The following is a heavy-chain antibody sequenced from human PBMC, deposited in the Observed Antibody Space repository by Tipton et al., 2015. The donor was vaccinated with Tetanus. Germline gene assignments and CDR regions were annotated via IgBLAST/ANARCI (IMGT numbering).Heavy chain of an antibody. V-gene: IGHV1-2*02. Sequence: QVQLVQSGAEVKKPGASVKVSCKASGYTFTGYYMHWVRQAPGQGLEWMGWINPNSGGTNYAQKFQGRVTMTRDTSISTAYMELSRLRSDDTAVYYCARAGMIVVVPAANPIDYWGQGTLVTVSS. CDR3: ARAGMIVVVPAANPIDY. J-gene: IGHJ4*02. CDR2: INPNSGGT. D-gene: IGHD2-2*01. CDR1: GYTFTGYY.